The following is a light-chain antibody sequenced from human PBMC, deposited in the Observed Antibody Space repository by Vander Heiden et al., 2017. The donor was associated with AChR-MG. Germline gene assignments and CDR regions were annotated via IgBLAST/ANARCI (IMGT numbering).Light chain of an antibody. V-gene: IGKV3-15*01. CDR1: QSVSRN. J-gene: IGKJ4*01. Sequence: EIVTTQSPATLSVSPGERATFSCRASQSVSRNLAWYQQKPGQAPRLLIYGASTRATGIPAGFSGSGSGTEFTLTISSLQSEDFAVYYCQQYNNWPPLTFGGGTKVEIK. CDR3: QQYNNWPPLT. CDR2: GAS.